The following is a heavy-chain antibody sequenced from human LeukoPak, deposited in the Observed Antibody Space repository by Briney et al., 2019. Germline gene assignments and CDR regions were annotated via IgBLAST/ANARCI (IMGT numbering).Heavy chain of an antibody. V-gene: IGHV4-4*07. CDR3: ARGPYGDNWFDP. D-gene: IGHD4-17*01. CDR2: IYTSGST. Sequence: SETLSLTCTVSGGSISSNYWSWIRQAAGKGLEWIGRIYTSGSTNYNPSLKSRVIMSVDTSKNLFSLRLSSVTAADTAVYYCARGPYGDNWFDPWGQGTLVTVSS. CDR1: GGSISSNY. J-gene: IGHJ5*02.